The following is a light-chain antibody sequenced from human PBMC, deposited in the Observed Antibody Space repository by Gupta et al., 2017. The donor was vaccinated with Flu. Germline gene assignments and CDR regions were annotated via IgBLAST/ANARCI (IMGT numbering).Light chain of an antibody. J-gene: IGLJ3*02. CDR1: SSDVGGYNS. CDR2: EVS. CDR3: SSYTSSSTKV. V-gene: IGLV2-14*01. Sequence: QSALTQPASVSGSPGQSITLSCTGTSSDVGGYNSVSWYQQHPGKAPKLMIYEVSNRPSGVSNRVSGSKSGNTASLTISGLQAEDEADYYCSSYTSSSTKVFGGGTKLTVL.